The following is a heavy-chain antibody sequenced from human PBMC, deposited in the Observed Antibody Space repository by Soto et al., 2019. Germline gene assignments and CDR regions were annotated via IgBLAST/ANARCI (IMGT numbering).Heavy chain of an antibody. CDR1: GYTFTSYG. CDR2: ISAYNGNT. CDR3: ARVLGSSPYYYDGSLNNWFDP. J-gene: IGHJ5*02. Sequence: GASVKVSCKASGYTFTSYGISWVRQAPGQGLEWMGWISAYNGNTNYAQKLQGRVTMTTDTSTSTAYMELRSLRSDDTAVYYCARVLGSSPYYYDGSLNNWFDPWGQGTLVTVSP. D-gene: IGHD3-22*01. V-gene: IGHV1-18*01.